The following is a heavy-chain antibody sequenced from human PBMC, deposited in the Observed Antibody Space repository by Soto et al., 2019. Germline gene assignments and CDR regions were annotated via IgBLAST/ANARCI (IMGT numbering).Heavy chain of an antibody. Sequence: EVQLVESGGGLVKPGGSLRLSCAASGFTFSNAWMSWVRQAPGKGLEWGGRIKSKTDGGTTDYAAPVKGRFTISREDSINTLYLQMNSLKNEDTDVYYCTTEVAAVAGTYFDYWGQGTLVTVSS. CDR3: TTEVAAVAGTYFDY. CDR1: GFTFSNAW. CDR2: IKSKTDGGTT. J-gene: IGHJ4*02. D-gene: IGHD6-19*01. V-gene: IGHV3-15*01.